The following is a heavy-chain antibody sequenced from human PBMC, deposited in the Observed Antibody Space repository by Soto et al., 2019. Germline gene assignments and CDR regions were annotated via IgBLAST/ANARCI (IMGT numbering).Heavy chain of an antibody. CDR2: ISYDGSNK. J-gene: IGHJ3*02. Sequence: GGSLRLSCAASGFTFSSYATHWVRQAPGKGLEWVAVISYDGSNKYYADSVKGRFTISRDNSKNTLYLQMNSLRAEDTAVYYCARDRWLLLIKPLAEADAFDIWGQGTMVTVS. D-gene: IGHD2-15*01. V-gene: IGHV3-30-3*01. CDR3: ARDRWLLLIKPLAEADAFDI. CDR1: GFTFSSYA.